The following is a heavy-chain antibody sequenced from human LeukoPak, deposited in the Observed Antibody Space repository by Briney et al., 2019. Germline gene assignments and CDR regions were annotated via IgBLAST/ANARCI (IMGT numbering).Heavy chain of an antibody. CDR2: TSYDGRNK. CDR3: TVPYGSDWYDAFDI. V-gene: IGHV3-30*04. J-gene: IGHJ3*02. D-gene: IGHD6-19*01. CDR1: RVTLRSYS. Sequence: SLRLSFAAPRVTLRSYSMRWVRQAPRKGLEWVAVTSYDGRNKDYADSVKGRFNISRDNSKNTLFLQMNSLTTEDTAVYYCTVPYGSDWYDAFDIWGQGTMVTVSS.